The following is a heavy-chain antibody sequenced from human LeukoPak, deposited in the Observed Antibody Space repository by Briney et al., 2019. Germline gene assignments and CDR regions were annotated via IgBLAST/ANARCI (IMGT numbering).Heavy chain of an antibody. CDR2: IKSETDGGTT. CDR3: TRRSSAAGRQYFDY. V-gene: IGHV3-15*07. Sequence: GGSLRLSCAASGFTFSSYWMKWVRQAPGKGLEWVGRIKSETDGGTTDYAAPVKGTFTISRDDSENTLYLQMNSLKTEDTAVYYCTRRSSAAGRQYFDYWGQGTLVTVSS. D-gene: IGHD6-13*01. CDR1: GFTFSSYW. J-gene: IGHJ4*02.